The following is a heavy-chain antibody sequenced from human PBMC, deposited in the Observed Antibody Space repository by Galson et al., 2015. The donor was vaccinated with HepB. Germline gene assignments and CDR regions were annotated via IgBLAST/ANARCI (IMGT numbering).Heavy chain of an antibody. CDR1: GDSISSYY. D-gene: IGHD2/OR15-2a*01. CDR2: IYYSGST. CDR3: ARRRPADIYLSYYMED. V-gene: IGHV4-59*01. J-gene: IGHJ6*03. Sequence: SETLSLTCTVSGDSISSYYWSWIRQPPGKGLEWIGDIYYSGSTNYNPSLKSRATISLDTSKNQFSLKLSSVTAADTAVYYCARRRPADIYLSYYMEDWGKGTLVTVSS.